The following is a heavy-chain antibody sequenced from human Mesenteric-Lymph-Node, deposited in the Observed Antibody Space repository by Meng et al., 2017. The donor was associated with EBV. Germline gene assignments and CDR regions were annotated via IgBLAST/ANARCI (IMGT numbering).Heavy chain of an antibody. V-gene: IGHV1-18*01. J-gene: IGHJ4*02. Sequence: QVQLVQSGTEVKQPGASVKVSCKASSYTSTSYGINLVRQAPGQGLEWMGWISAYTDNTNYAQQLQGRVTLTIDTSTSTAYMEMRSLRSDDTAVYYCATMNSGCYMVYWGQGTLVTVSS. CDR2: ISAYTDNT. CDR1: SYTSTSYG. D-gene: IGHD6-19*01. CDR3: ATMNSGCYMVY.